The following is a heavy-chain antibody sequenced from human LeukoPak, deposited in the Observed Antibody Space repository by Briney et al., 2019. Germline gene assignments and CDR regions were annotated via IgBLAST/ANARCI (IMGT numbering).Heavy chain of an antibody. CDR2: IDTTGTNI. CDR3: ARDFKGYADY. CDR1: GFTFNNYE. J-gene: IGHJ4*02. V-gene: IGHV3-48*03. D-gene: IGHD2-2*01. Sequence: GGSLRLSCAASGFTFNNYEMNWVRQTPGKELEWISYIDTTGTNIYYTDSVKGRFTISRDTAKNSLSLQVNSLRADDTAVYYCARDFKGYADYWGQGTLVTVSS.